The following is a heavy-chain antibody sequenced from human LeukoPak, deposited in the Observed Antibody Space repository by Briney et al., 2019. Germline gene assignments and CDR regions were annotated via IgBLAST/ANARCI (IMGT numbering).Heavy chain of an antibody. J-gene: IGHJ4*02. Sequence: SETLSLTCTVSGGSISSYYWSWIRQPPGKGLEWIGYIYYSGSTNYNPSLKSRVTISVDTSKSQFSLKLSSVTAADTAVYYCARHQSQLQTLDYWGQGTLVTVSS. CDR2: IYYSGST. CDR1: GGSISSYY. D-gene: IGHD1-1*01. CDR3: ARHQSQLQTLDY. V-gene: IGHV4-59*08.